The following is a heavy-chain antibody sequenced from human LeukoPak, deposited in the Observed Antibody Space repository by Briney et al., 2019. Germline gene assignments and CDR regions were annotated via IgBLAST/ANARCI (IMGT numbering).Heavy chain of an antibody. CDR3: ARAYNSHFDY. Sequence: GGSLRLSCAASGFTFSSYWMHWVRHAPGKGLVCVSRIKSDGSSTIYADSVKGRFTISRDDAKNTLYLQMNSLRAEDTAVYYCARAYNSHFDYWGQGALVTVSS. J-gene: IGHJ4*02. V-gene: IGHV3-74*01. CDR1: GFTFSSYW. D-gene: IGHD1-1*01. CDR2: IKSDGSST.